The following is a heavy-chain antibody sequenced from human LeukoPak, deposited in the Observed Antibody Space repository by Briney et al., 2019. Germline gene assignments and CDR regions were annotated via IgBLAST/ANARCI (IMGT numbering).Heavy chain of an antibody. D-gene: IGHD1-26*01. CDR1: GFTLSDSA. CDR3: TRDRGTYNWLDP. CDR2: IDRPAKSYAT. V-gene: IGHV3-73*01. Sequence: GGSLKLSCAASGFTLSDSAIHWVRQASGKGLEWVGLIDRPAKSYATAYGASVGGRFTISRDDSRNTAYLQMDSLKTEDTALYYCTRDRGTYNWLDPWGQGTLVTVSS. J-gene: IGHJ5*02.